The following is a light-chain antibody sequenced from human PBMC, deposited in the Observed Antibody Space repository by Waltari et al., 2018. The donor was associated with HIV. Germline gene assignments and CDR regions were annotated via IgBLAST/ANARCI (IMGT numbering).Light chain of an antibody. CDR3: QQYNTLYT. V-gene: IGKV1-33*01. J-gene: IGKJ2*01. CDR2: AAS. Sequence: DIQVTQSPSSLSASVGDRVTITCQASQDIGKYLNWYQQKQGKVPKLLIYAASSLQPGVPTRFSGSGSWTYITFAITRLQPEDVGTYYCQQYNTLYTFGQGT. CDR1: QDIGKY.